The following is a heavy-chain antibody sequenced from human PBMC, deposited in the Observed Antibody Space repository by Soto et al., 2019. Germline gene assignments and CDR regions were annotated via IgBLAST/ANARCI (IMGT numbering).Heavy chain of an antibody. D-gene: IGHD3-3*01. Sequence: PGGSLRLSCAASGFTFSSYSMNWVRQAPGKGLEWVSSISSSSSYIYYADSVKGRFTISRDNAKNSLYLQMNSLRAEDTAVYYCAGGHRLEWLLEDYYYYYGMDVWGQGTTVTVSS. J-gene: IGHJ6*02. CDR2: ISSSSSYI. CDR3: AGGHRLEWLLEDYYYYYGMDV. V-gene: IGHV3-21*01. CDR1: GFTFSSYS.